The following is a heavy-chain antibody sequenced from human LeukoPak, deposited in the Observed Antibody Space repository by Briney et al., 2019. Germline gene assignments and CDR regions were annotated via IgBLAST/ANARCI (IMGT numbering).Heavy chain of an antibody. Sequence: GGSLRLSCAASGFTFSDYAMSWVRQAPGKGLEWVSTISDNGGGTYYADSVKRRFTISRDNSKNTLFLQMNSLRAEDSAVYYCATDREGDPSAYYLVGGQGTLITVSS. J-gene: IGHJ4*02. V-gene: IGHV3-23*01. D-gene: IGHD3-22*01. CDR1: GFTFSDYA. CDR2: ISDNGGGT. CDR3: ATDREGDPSAYYLV.